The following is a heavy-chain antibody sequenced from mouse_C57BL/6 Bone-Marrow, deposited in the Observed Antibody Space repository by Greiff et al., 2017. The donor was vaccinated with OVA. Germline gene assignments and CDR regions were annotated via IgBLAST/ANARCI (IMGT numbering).Heavy chain of an antibody. CDR3: ARGGYYSNPVAY. D-gene: IGHD2-5*01. Sequence: EVQLQESGPELVKPGASVKISCKASGYSFTGYYMNWVKQSPEKSLEWIGEINPSTGGTTYNQKFKAKATLTVDKSSSTAYMQLKSLTSEDSAVYYCARGGYYSNPVAYWGQGTLVTVSA. CDR2: INPSTGGT. CDR1: GYSFTGYY. V-gene: IGHV1-42*01. J-gene: IGHJ3*01.